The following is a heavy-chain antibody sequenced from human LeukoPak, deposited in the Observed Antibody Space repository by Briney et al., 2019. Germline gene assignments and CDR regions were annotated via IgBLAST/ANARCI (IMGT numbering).Heavy chain of an antibody. CDR1: GFTFDDYG. V-gene: IGHV3-20*04. CDR3: ARAKYYSDTSGYCN. D-gene: IGHD3-22*01. J-gene: IGHJ4*01. Sequence: GGSLRLSCAASGFTFDDYGMSWVPQAPGKGLERVSGIYLNGGSTGYADSVKGRFTISRDNAKNSLYLQMNSLRTEDTAVYYCARAKYYSDTSGYCNWGQGTLVTVSS. CDR2: IYLNGGST.